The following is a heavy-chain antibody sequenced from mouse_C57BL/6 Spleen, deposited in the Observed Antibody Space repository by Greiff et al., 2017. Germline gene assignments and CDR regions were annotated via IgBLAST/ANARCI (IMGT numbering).Heavy chain of an antibody. CDR1: GYTFTSYW. V-gene: IGHV1-7*01. Sequence: QVQLQQSGAELAKPGASVKLSCKASGYTFTSYWMHWVKQRPGQGLEWIGYINPSSGYTTYNQKFKDKATLTADKSSSTAYMQLSSLTYEDSAVXNGARGPYSNYGCDYGGQGATLTVSS. CDR2: INPSSGYT. J-gene: IGHJ2*01. CDR3: ARGPYSNYGCDY. D-gene: IGHD2-5*01.